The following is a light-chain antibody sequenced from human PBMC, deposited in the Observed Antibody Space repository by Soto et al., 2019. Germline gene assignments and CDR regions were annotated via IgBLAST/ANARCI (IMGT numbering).Light chain of an antibody. Sequence: QSALTQPASVSGSPGQSITISCTGTSSDVGAYTFVSWYQQHPDKVPKLMIFDVSRRPSGVSDRFSGSKSGDTASLTISGLQPEDEADYYCSSYTSSSTHVFGSGTKLTVL. J-gene: IGLJ1*01. CDR3: SSYTSSSTHV. V-gene: IGLV2-14*03. CDR2: DVS. CDR1: SSDVGAYTF.